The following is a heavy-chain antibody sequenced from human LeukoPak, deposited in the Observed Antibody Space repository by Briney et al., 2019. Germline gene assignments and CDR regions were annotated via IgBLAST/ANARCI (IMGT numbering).Heavy chain of an antibody. CDR2: MKEDGREI. J-gene: IGHJ4*02. V-gene: IGHV3-7*01. CDR1: GFPFNVPT. Sequence: QPGGSLRLSCAASGFPFNVPTMSWVRQAPGKGLGWVASMKEDGREIYYVDSAKGRFTISRDNTKNSLYLQMNYRRGEDTAVYYCVGGGATRGRFENWGQGTLVTVSS. CDR3: VGGGATRGRFEN. D-gene: IGHD1-26*01.